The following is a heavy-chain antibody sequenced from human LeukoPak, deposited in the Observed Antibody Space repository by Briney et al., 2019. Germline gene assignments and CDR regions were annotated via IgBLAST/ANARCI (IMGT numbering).Heavy chain of an antibody. CDR1: GFTFSGYG. Sequence: PGGSLRLSCAASGFTFSGYGMSWVRQAPGKGLEWVSFITTSGATTSYADSVKGRFTISRDNPRNTLYMQMNSLRDEDTALYHCAIMHGYYDGSGYWVQWGQGTLVTVSS. J-gene: IGHJ4*02. V-gene: IGHV3-23*01. CDR2: ITTSGATT. CDR3: AIMHGYYDGSGYWVQ. D-gene: IGHD3-22*01.